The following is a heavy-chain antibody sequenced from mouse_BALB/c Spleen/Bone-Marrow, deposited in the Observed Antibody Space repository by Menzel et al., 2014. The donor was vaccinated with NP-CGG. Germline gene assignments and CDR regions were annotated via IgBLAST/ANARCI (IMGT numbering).Heavy chain of an antibody. CDR2: ISNGGGST. Sequence: DVKLAESGGGLVQPGGSLKLSCATSGFTFRDYYMYWVRQTPEKRLEWVAYISNGGGSTYYPDTVKGRFTISRDNAKNTLYLQMSRLKSEDTAMYYCARQGTLDYWGQGTSVTISS. CDR3: ARQGTLDY. CDR1: GFTFRDYY. J-gene: IGHJ4*01. V-gene: IGHV5-12*02.